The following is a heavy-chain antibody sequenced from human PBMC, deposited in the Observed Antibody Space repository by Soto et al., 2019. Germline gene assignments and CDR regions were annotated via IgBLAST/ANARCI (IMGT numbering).Heavy chain of an antibody. Sequence: GGSLRLSCAASGFTFSSYWRHWVRQAPGKGLGWVSRMNEDGGTTDYADSVKGRFTISRDNAKNTLYLQMNSLRVEDTAVYYCASDLSGRADVWGQGTTVTVSS. CDR3: ASDLSGRADV. V-gene: IGHV3-74*01. CDR2: MNEDGGTT. D-gene: IGHD3-10*01. J-gene: IGHJ6*02. CDR1: GFTFSSYW.